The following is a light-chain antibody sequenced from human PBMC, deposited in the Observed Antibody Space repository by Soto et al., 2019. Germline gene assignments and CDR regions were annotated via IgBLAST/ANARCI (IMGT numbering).Light chain of an antibody. V-gene: IGKV1-33*01. CDR1: QDIKNY. CDR3: QQYDSLPPT. J-gene: IGKJ4*01. CDR2: DAF. Sequence: DIQMTQSPSSLSAFVGDSITITCQASQDIKNYLNWYQHKPGKAPKLLIYDAFKSDTGVPSRFSGSGSVTYFTFTINSLQPEDIATYFCQQYDSLPPTFGGGTRV.